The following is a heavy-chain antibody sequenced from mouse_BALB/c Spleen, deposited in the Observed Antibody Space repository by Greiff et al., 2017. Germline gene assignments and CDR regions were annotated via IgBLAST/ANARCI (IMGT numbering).Heavy chain of an antibody. D-gene: IGHD2-1*01. CDR2: IDPETGGT. CDR1: GYTFTDYE. J-gene: IGHJ3*01. Sequence: QVQLKQSGAELVRPGASVTLSCKASGYTFTDYEMHWVKQTPVHGLEWIGAIDPETGGTAYNQKFKGKATLTADKSSSTAYMELRSLTSEDSAVYYCTGNSFAYWGQGTLVTVSA. V-gene: IGHV1-15*01. CDR3: TGNSFAY.